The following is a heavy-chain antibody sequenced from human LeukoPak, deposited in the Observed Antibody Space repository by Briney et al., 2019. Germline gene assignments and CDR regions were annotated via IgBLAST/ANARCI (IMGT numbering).Heavy chain of an antibody. CDR3: ARQGRGVTTYYFDY. Sequence: GASVKVSCKASGYTFTSYGISWVRQSPGQGLEWMGWISAYNGNTNYAQKLQCRVTMTTDTSTSTAYMELRSLRSDDTAVYYCARQGRGVTTYYFDYWGQGTLVTVSS. CDR2: ISAYNGNT. CDR1: GYTFTSYG. D-gene: IGHD3-10*01. V-gene: IGHV1-18*04. J-gene: IGHJ4*02.